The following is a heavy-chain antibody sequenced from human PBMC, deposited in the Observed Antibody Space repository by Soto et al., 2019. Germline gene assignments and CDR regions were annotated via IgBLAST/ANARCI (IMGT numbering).Heavy chain of an antibody. J-gene: IGHJ3*02. CDR2: IDSSGST. CDR3: ARAWVDDAFDI. Sequence: SEMLSVTCRVAGVSSSFYYWSWIRQPPGKGLEWIAYIDSSGSTKYNPSLKSRVTISLDTSRNQLSLKLNSVTAADTAVYYCARAWVDDAFDIWGQGTMVTVSS. D-gene: IGHD1-26*01. CDR1: GVSSSFYY. V-gene: IGHV4-59*01.